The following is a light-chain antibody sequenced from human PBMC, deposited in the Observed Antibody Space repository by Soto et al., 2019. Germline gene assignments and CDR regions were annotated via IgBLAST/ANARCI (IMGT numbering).Light chain of an antibody. CDR1: QSVDGY. CDR2: GAS. Sequence: EIVLTQSPGTLSVSLGESATLSCRASQSVDGYLAWYQQKPDQAPRLLISGASSRATGIPDRFSGSGSGTDFTLTISRLEPEDFAVYYCQQYGSSPLTFGGGTKVDI. CDR3: QQYGSSPLT. V-gene: IGKV3-20*01. J-gene: IGKJ4*01.